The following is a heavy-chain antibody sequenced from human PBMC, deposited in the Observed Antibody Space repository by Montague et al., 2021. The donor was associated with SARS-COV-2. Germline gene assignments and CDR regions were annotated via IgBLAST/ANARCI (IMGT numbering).Heavy chain of an antibody. V-gene: IGHV3-30*04. J-gene: IGHJ3*02. Sequence: SLRLSCAASGFTFGSYAMHWVRQAPGKGLEWVAVISYDGSNKYYADSVKGRFTISRDNSKNTLYLQMNSLRAEDTAVYYCARDLGVLAFDIWGQGTMVTVSS. CDR3: ARDLGVLAFDI. CDR1: GFTFGSYA. D-gene: IGHD3-16*01. CDR2: ISYDGSNK.